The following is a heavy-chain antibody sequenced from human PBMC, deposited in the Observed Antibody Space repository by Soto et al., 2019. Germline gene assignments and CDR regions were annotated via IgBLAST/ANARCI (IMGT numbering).Heavy chain of an antibody. D-gene: IGHD3-10*01. V-gene: IGHV4-39*02. Sequence: QLQLQESGPGLVKPWETLSLTCTVSGASVSSSTYYWGWVRQPPGKGLEWIGSVYRTGGTYYSPSLKNRVAISVDPSKKHLSLNLESVTAADTAVYFCFNGRYGSFDYWGQGTLVTVSS. J-gene: IGHJ4*02. CDR3: FNGRYGSFDY. CDR1: GASVSSSTYY. CDR2: VYRTGGT.